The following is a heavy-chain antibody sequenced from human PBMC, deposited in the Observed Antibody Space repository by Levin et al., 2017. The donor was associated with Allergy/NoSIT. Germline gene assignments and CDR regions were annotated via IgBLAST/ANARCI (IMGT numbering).Heavy chain of an antibody. V-gene: IGHV3-9*01. J-gene: IGHJ6*02. CDR1: GFTFDDYA. D-gene: IGHD6-19*01. Sequence: SLKISCAASGFTFDDYAMHWVRQAPGKGLEWVSGISWNSGSIGYADSVKGRFTISRDNAKNSLYLQMNSLRAEDTALYYCAKDIWAYQCRGCGMDVWGQGTTVTVSS. CDR2: ISWNSGSI. CDR3: AKDIWAYQCRGCGMDV.